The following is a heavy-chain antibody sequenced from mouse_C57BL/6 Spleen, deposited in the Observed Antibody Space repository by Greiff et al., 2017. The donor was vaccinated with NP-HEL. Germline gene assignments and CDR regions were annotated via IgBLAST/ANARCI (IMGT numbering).Heavy chain of an antibody. V-gene: IGHV10-1*01. CDR1: GFSFNTYA. D-gene: IGHD1-1*01. CDR2: IRSKSNNYAT. Sequence: EVKVEESGGGLVQPKGSLKLSCAASGFSFNTYAMNWVRQAPGKGLEWVARIRSKSNNYATYYADSVKDRFTISRDDSESMLYLQMNNLKTEDTAMYYCVRRTTVGYFDVWGTGTTVTVSS. J-gene: IGHJ1*03. CDR3: VRRTTVGYFDV.